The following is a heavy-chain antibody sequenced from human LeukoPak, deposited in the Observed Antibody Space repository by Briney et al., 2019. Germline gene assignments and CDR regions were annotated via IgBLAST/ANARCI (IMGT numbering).Heavy chain of an antibody. CDR2: IYHSGST. D-gene: IGHD5-12*01. V-gene: IGHV4-61*08. J-gene: IGHJ4*02. CDR1: GASVSSSGYY. CDR3: ARDRSGYLTTD. Sequence: SETLSLTCTVSGASVSSSGYYWSWIRQPPGKGLEWIGYIYHSGSTNYNPSLKSRVTISVDTSKNQFSLKLTSMTAADTAVYYCARDRSGYLTTDWGQGTLVTVSS.